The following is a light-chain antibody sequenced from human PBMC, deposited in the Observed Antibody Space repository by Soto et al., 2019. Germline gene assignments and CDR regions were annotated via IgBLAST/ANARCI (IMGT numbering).Light chain of an antibody. CDR1: SSDVGGYNY. V-gene: IGLV2-8*01. CDR3: SSYAGSNNLYV. J-gene: IGLJ1*01. Sequence: QSVLTQPPSASGSPGQSVTISCTGTSSDVGGYNYISWYQQHPGKAPKLMIYEVSKRPSGVPDSFSGSKSGNTTSLTVSGLQAEDEADYYCSSYAGSNNLYVFGTGTKVTVL. CDR2: EVS.